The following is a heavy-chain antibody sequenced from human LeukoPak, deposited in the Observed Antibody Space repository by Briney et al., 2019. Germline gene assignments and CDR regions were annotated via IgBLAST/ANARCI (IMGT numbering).Heavy chain of an antibody. Sequence: ASVTVSCKASVYTFTGYYIHWVRQAPGQGLEWMGIINPVGGGATYAHKFQGRVTMTRDTSTSTVYMELSSLRSEDTAVYYCAREIRSLRHFDYWGQGTLVTVSS. V-gene: IGHV1-46*01. D-gene: IGHD3-10*01. J-gene: IGHJ4*02. CDR1: VYTFTGYY. CDR2: INPVGGGA. CDR3: AREIRSLRHFDY.